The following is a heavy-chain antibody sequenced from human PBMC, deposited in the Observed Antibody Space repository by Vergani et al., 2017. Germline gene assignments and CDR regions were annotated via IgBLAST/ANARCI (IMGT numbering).Heavy chain of an antibody. V-gene: IGHV3-23*01. D-gene: IGHD3-10*01. CDR1: GFTFSSYA. Sequence: EVQLLESGGGLVQPGGSLRLSCAASGFTFSSYAMSWVRQAPGKGLEWVSAISGSGGSTYYADSVKGRFTISRDNSKNTLYLQMNSLRAEDTAVYYCAKTTSSGSLAKLDGMDVWGQGTTVTVSS. J-gene: IGHJ6*02. CDR3: AKTTSSGSLAKLDGMDV. CDR2: ISGSGGST.